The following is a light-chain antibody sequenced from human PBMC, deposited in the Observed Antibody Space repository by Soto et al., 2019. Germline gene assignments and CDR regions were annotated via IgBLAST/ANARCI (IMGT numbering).Light chain of an antibody. Sequence: EIMMTQYPVTLSVSPGERATRSCRASQSVSSNLAWYQQKPGQCPSLLIYGASTRATGIPARFSGSGSGTEFTLTISSLQSEDFAVYYCQQYNTWPTFGQGTKVEI. CDR3: QQYNTWPT. V-gene: IGKV3-15*01. CDR1: QSVSSN. CDR2: GAS. J-gene: IGKJ1*01.